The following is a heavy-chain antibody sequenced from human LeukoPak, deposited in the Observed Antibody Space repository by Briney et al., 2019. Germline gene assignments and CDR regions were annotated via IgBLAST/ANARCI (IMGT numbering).Heavy chain of an antibody. V-gene: IGHV4-38-2*02. Sequence: SETLSPASIVSGSSIASVSSGAWIRQTPEKGLEWSGSHSHTGATYYNPSLTSRLSTSVDTSNHRFSLTLRSVTAADTAVYYCARVGSSNSHYDFWGPGTLVTVSS. J-gene: IGHJ4*02. D-gene: IGHD3-10*01. CDR1: GSSIASVSS. CDR3: ARVGSSNSHYDF. CDR2: HSHTGAT.